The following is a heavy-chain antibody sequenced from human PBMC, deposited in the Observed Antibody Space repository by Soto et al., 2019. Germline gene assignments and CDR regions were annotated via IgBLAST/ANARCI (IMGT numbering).Heavy chain of an antibody. D-gene: IGHD4-17*01. J-gene: IGHJ4*02. CDR3: ARTLYGDNVDY. V-gene: IGHV1-46*01. Sequence: ASVKVSCKASGYIFTSYYIHWVRQAPGQGLEWMGWINPFDGSRMFAQSFQGRVTMTRNTSISTAYMELSSLRSEDTAVYYCARTLYGDNVDYWGQGTLVTVPQ. CDR2: INPFDGSR. CDR1: GYIFTSYY.